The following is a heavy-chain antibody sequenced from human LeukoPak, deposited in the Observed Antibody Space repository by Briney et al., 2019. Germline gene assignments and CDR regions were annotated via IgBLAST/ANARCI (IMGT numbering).Heavy chain of an antibody. Sequence: GGSLRLSRAASGFTFSSYGMQFSSYGLNWVRQAPGQGLEWVAFKRSDVRSKYYADSVKDRLTISRDNTKNMLYLQMNSLRAEDTAVYYCAKLKINYYYYMDVWGKGTRVIVSS. V-gene: IGHV3-30*02. CDR2: KRSDVRSK. D-gene: IGHD3-16*01. CDR3: AKLKINYYYYMDV. J-gene: IGHJ6*03. CDR1: GFTFSSYG.